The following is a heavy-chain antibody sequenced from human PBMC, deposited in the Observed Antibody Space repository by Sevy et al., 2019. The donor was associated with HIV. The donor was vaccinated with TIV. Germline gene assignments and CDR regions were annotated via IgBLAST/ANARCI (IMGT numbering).Heavy chain of an antibody. CDR3: ASHYYDTTGYYYPLDY. CDR2: ISDDGNNK. D-gene: IGHD3-22*01. Sequence: RSLRLSCTASGFTFSTYAMYWVRQAPGKGLEWVAVISDDGNNKDYADSVKGRFTVSRDNSKNTLYLQMYSLRAEDTAVYYCASHYYDTTGYYYPLDYWGQGTLVTVSS. J-gene: IGHJ4*02. CDR1: GFTFSTYA. V-gene: IGHV3-30*04.